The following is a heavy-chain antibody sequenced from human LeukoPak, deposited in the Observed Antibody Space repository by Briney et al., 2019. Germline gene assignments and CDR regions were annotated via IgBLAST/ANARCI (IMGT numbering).Heavy chain of an antibody. J-gene: IGHJ4*02. V-gene: IGHV5-51*01. Sequence: GESLKISCKGSGYSFTSYWIGWVRQIPGKGLEWMGIIYPGDSDTRYSPSCQGQVTISAAKSISSAYLQWSSLKASDTAMYYSARHDRGYSYGSDYWGQGTLVTVSA. D-gene: IGHD5-18*01. CDR2: IYPGDSDT. CDR1: GYSFTSYW. CDR3: ARHDRGYSYGSDY.